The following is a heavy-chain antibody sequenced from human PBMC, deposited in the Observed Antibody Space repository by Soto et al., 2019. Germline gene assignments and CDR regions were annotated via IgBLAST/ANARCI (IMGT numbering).Heavy chain of an antibody. D-gene: IGHD1-26*01. V-gene: IGHV3-11*06. Sequence: PGGSLRLSCAASGFTFSDYYMSWIRQAPGKGLEWVSYISSSSSYTNYAASVKGRFTISRDNAKNSLYLQMNSLRAEDTAVYYCAREGSYRGFDYWGQGTMVTVSS. J-gene: IGHJ4*02. CDR1: GFTFSDYY. CDR3: AREGSYRGFDY. CDR2: ISSSSSYT.